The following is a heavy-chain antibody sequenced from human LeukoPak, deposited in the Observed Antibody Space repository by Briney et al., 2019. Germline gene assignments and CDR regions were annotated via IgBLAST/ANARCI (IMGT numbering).Heavy chain of an antibody. CDR3: ARVRRLIAATLDY. J-gene: IGHJ4*02. D-gene: IGHD2-15*01. V-gene: IGHV3-74*01. CDR1: GFTFSGFW. CDR2: INTDGSST. Sequence: GGSLRLSCTASGFTFSGFWMYWVRRVPGKGLVSVSRINTDGSSTSYADSVKGRFTISRDSAKNTLYLQMNSLRVEDTAVYHCARVRRLIAATLDYWGQGTLVTVSS.